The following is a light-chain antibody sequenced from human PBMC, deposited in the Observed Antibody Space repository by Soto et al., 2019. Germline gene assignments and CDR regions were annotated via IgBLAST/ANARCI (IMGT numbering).Light chain of an antibody. CDR2: GAS. J-gene: IGKJ4*01. CDR1: QRMTDRY. V-gene: IGKV3-20*01. CDR3: QQYYSMPFT. Sequence: EKVLTQSPGTLSLSPGERATVSCRASQRMTDRYLACYQQTPGQAPRLLIDGASWRATGVPDRFSGSGSGTDFTLTISRLEPEDSAVYYCQQYYSMPFTFGGGTKVDIK.